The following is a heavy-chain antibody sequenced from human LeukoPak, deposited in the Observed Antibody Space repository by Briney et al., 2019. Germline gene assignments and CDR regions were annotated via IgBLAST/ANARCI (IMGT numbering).Heavy chain of an antibody. V-gene: IGHV1-2*02. CDR1: GYTFTGYF. J-gene: IGHJ5*02. CDR3: ARDSETTVTPGWFDP. CDR2: IDPNSGDT. D-gene: IGHD4-17*01. Sequence: ASVKVSCKASGYTFTGYFMHWVRQAPGQGLEWMGSIDPNSGDTNYAQKFQVRVTMTWDTSITTAYMELSRLRSDDTAVYYCARDSETTVTPGWFDPWGQGTLVTVSS.